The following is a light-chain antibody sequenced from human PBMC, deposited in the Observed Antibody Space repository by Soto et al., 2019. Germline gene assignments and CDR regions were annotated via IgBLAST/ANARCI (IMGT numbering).Light chain of an antibody. V-gene: IGKV3-20*01. Sequence: EIVLTQSPGTLSLSPGESATLSCRASQSVNSNYLAWYQQKPGQAPRLLIYGASSRATGIPDTFSGSGSGTDFTLTISRLEPEDFAVYYCQQYGSSPGTTGQGTKVDIK. J-gene: IGKJ1*01. CDR1: QSVNSNY. CDR2: GAS. CDR3: QQYGSSPGT.